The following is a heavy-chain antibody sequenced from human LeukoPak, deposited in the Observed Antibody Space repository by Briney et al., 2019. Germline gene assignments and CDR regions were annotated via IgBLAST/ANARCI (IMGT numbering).Heavy chain of an antibody. D-gene: IGHD2-2*01. CDR1: GFTFSSYA. CDR3: AKDPGGYCSSTSCYYDY. CDR2: ISGSGGST. J-gene: IGHJ4*02. Sequence: GGSLRLSCAASGFTFSSYAMSWVRQAPGKGLEGVSAISGSGGSTYYADSVKGRFTISRDNSKNTLYLQMNSLRAEDTAVYYCAKDPGGYCSSTSCYYDYWGQGTLVTVSS. V-gene: IGHV3-23*01.